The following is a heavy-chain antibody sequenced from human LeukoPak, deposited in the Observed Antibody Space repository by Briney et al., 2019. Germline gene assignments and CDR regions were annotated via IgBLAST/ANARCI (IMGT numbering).Heavy chain of an antibody. V-gene: IGHV4-30-2*01. CDR3: ARDGLVEALDY. CDR2: IYHSGST. Sequence: PSETLSLTCTVSGGSISSGGYYWSWIRQPPGKGLEWIGYIYHSGSTYYNPSLKSRVTISVDRSKNQFSLKLSSVTAADTAVYYCARDGLVEALDYWGQGTLVTVSS. CDR1: GGSISSGGYY. D-gene: IGHD3/OR15-3a*01. J-gene: IGHJ4*02.